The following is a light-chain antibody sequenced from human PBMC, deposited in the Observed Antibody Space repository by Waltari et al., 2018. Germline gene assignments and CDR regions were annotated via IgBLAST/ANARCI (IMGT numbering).Light chain of an antibody. CDR2: DNN. CDR1: PSNIGTPY. Sequence: QSVLTQTPSVSAAPGQKVTRSSSGRPSNIGTPYVSWYRQPPGTAPKLRIYDNNKRPSGIPDRFSGSKSGTSATLGITGLQTGDEADYYCGSWDSSLSAHYVFGTGTKVTVL. J-gene: IGLJ1*01. V-gene: IGLV1-51*01. CDR3: GSWDSSLSAHYV.